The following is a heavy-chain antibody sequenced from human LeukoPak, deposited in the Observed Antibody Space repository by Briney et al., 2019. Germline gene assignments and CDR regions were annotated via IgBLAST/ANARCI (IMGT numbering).Heavy chain of an antibody. J-gene: IGHJ4*02. Sequence: GGSLRLSCAPSGFIFSHHGMNWVRQAPGKGLEWVSGIRADAVTTYFADSVKGRFIISRDNSNITVYVQMNSLSAEDAAVYYCVKDDGWVQYANWGQGTLVTVSS. CDR1: GFIFSHHG. CDR2: IRADAVTT. V-gene: IGHV3-23*01. D-gene: IGHD5-24*01. CDR3: VKDDGWVQYAN.